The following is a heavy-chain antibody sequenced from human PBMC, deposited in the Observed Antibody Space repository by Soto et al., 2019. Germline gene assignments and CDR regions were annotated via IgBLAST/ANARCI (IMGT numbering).Heavy chain of an antibody. V-gene: IGHV1-3*01. D-gene: IGHD3-9*01. Sequence: ASVKVSCKASGYTFTSYAMHWVRQAPGQRLEWMGWINAGNGNTKYSQKFQGRVTITRDASASTAYMELSSLRSEDTAVYYCARNLMDYDILTGYYMGYYFDYWGQGTLVTVSS. J-gene: IGHJ4*02. CDR1: GYTFTSYA. CDR2: INAGNGNT. CDR3: ARNLMDYDILTGYYMGYYFDY.